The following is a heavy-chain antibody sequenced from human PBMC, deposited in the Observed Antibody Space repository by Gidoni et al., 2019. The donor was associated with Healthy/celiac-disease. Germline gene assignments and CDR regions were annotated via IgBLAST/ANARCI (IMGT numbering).Heavy chain of an antibody. Sequence: QIQLVQSGPEVTKPGTSVNVSCNASGFTFPSSSLPWVRQARVHPLEWIGWIVVGSGNTNYAQKLQERVTITRDMSTSTAYMELSSLRSEDTAVYYCAAGLVVRGTRYYDFWSGYFSSPDGDAFDIWGQGTMVTVSS. J-gene: IGHJ3*02. CDR1: GFTFPSSS. V-gene: IGHV1-58*01. D-gene: IGHD3-3*01. CDR3: AAGLVVRGTRYYDFWSGYFSSPDGDAFDI. CDR2: IVVGSGNT.